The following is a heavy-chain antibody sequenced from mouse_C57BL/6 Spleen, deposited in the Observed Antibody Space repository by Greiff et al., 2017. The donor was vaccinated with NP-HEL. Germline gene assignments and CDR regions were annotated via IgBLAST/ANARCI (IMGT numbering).Heavy chain of an antibody. CDR1: GYTFTSYG. Sequence: QVQLQQSGAELARPGASVKLSCKASGYTFTSYGISWVKQRTGQGLEWIGEIYPRSGNTYYNEKFKGKATLTADKSSSTAYMELRSLTSEDSAVYFCARVYYSQGNFDYWGQGTTLTVSS. CDR3: ARVYYSQGNFDY. V-gene: IGHV1-81*01. D-gene: IGHD2-12*01. J-gene: IGHJ2*01. CDR2: IYPRSGNT.